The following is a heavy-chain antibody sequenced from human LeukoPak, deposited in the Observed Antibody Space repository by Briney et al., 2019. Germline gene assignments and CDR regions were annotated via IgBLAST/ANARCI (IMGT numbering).Heavy chain of an antibody. Sequence: GGSLRLSCAASGFTFSSYSMNWVRQAPGKRLEWVSSISSSSSYIYYADSVKGRFTISRDNAKNSLYLQMNSLRAEDTAVYYCARREDGGGNFDYWGQGTLVTVSS. J-gene: IGHJ4*02. CDR1: GFTFSSYS. CDR3: ARREDGGGNFDY. CDR2: ISSSSSYI. V-gene: IGHV3-21*01. D-gene: IGHD2-15*01.